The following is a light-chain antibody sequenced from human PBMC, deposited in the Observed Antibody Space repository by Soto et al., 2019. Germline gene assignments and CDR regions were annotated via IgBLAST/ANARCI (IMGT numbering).Light chain of an antibody. J-gene: IGKJ1*01. CDR2: DAS. Sequence: IQMTQSPSTLSASLGDRFTISCLASQSISVWLAWYQQKPGKAPKLLIYDASSLQSGVPSRFSGSGSGTEFTLTISSLQPDDFATYYCQQYNSYSLTFGQGTKVDIK. CDR1: QSISVW. V-gene: IGKV1-5*01. CDR3: QQYNSYSLT.